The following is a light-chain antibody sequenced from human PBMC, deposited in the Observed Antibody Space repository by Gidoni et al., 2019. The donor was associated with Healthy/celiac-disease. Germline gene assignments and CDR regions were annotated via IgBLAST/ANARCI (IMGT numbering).Light chain of an antibody. V-gene: IGKV1-39*01. CDR3: QQSYSTPWT. CDR1: QIISSY. Sequence: DIQMTQSPSSLSASVGDRVTITCRASQIISSYLNWYQQKPGNAPKLLIYAASSLQSGVPSRFSGSGSGTDFTLTISSLQPEDFAPYSCQQSYSTPWTFGQGTKVEIK. CDR2: AAS. J-gene: IGKJ1*01.